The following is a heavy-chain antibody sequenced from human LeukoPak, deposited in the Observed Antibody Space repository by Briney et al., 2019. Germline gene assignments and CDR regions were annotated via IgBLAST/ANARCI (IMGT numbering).Heavy chain of an antibody. CDR2: ISSSGSTI. CDR1: GFTFSSYE. J-gene: IGHJ4*02. CDR3: ASWTETTMDPFDY. Sequence: GGSLRLSCAASGFTFSSYEMNWVRQAPGKGLEWVSYISSSGSTIYYADSVKGRFTISRVNAKNSLYLQMNSLRAEDTAVYYCASWTETTMDPFDYWGQGTLVTVSS. V-gene: IGHV3-48*03. D-gene: IGHD3-10*01.